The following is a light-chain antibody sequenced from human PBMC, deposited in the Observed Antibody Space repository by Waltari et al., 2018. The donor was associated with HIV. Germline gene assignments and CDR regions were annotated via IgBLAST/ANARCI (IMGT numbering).Light chain of an antibody. V-gene: IGLV2-14*01. CDR3: TSYTANDTVI. CDR2: EIM. Sequence: QSVLTQPASVSGFPGQSITISCTGAKSDFGHYNFISWYQKPPGKVPKVLIYEIMTRPSGVSVRFSGSKSGNTASLTISRLRAEDEADYYCTSYTANDTVIFGGGTKVTVL. J-gene: IGLJ2*01. CDR1: KSDFGHYNF.